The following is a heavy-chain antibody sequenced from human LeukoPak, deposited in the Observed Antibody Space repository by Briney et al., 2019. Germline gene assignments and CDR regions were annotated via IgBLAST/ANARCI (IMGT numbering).Heavy chain of an antibody. D-gene: IGHD3-22*01. CDR2: ISWNSGSI. J-gene: IGHJ3*02. CDR3: ARDVPYHDTSEAFDI. V-gene: IGHV3-9*01. CDR1: GFTFDDYA. Sequence: TGGSLRLSCAASGFTFDDYAMHWVRQAPGKGLEWVSGISWNSGSIGYADSVKGRFTISRDNAKTSLYLQMNSLGAEDTAVYYCARDVPYHDTSEAFDIWGQGTMVTVSS.